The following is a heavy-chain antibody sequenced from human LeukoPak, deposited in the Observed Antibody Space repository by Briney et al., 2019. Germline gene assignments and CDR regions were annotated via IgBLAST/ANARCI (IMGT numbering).Heavy chain of an antibody. V-gene: IGHV1-2*02. J-gene: IGHJ4*02. CDR3: ARRLGAGTTLGY. CDR1: GYTFTGYY. CDR2: INPNSGGT. D-gene: IGHD1-1*01. Sequence: GASVKVSCKASGYTFTGYYIHWVRQAPGQGLGRMGWINPNSGGTNYAQNFQGTVTMTRDTSTSTAYMELSRLRSDDTAVYYCARRLGAGTTLGYWGQGTLVTVSS.